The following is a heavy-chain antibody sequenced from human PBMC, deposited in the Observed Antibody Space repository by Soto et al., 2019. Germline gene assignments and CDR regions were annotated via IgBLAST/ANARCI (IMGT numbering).Heavy chain of an antibody. CDR3: AEVAPSGWYPDH. CDR2: LSGSGVTT. CDR1: GFTFSNYA. J-gene: IGHJ1*01. Sequence: EVQLLESGGGLVQPGGSLRLSCAASGFTFSNYAMSWVRQTPGKGLDWVSALSGSGVTTYYAESVKGRFTISRDNSKNTLYLQMNSLRAEDTAVYYCAEVAPSGWYPDHWGQGTLVTVSS. V-gene: IGHV3-23*01. D-gene: IGHD6-19*01.